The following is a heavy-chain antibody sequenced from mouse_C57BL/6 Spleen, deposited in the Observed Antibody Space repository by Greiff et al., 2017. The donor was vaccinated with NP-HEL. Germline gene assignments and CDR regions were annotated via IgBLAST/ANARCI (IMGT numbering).Heavy chain of an antibody. D-gene: IGHD4-1*01. CDR2: INPNNGGT. J-gene: IGHJ1*03. CDR3: AREGSLTGFWYFDV. V-gene: IGHV1-18*01. CDR1: GYTFTDYN. Sequence: VQLKQSGPELVKPGASVKIPCKASGYTFTDYNMDWVKQSHGKSLEWIGDINPNNGGTIYNQKFKGKATLTVDKSSSTAYMELRSLTSEDTAVYYCAREGSLTGFWYFDVWGTGTTVTVSS.